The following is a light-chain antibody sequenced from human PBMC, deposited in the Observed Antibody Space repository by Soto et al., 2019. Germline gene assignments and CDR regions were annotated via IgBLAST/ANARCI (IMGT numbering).Light chain of an antibody. J-gene: IGKJ1*01. CDR2: GAS. V-gene: IGKV3-20*01. Sequence: EIVLTQSPGTLSLSPGERATLSCRASQSVSSSYLAWYQQKPGQAPRLLIYGASSRATGIPDRFSGSGSGTYFTLTISRLETEDFAVYYCQQYRSSLWAFGQETKVDIK. CDR3: QQYRSSLWA. CDR1: QSVSSSY.